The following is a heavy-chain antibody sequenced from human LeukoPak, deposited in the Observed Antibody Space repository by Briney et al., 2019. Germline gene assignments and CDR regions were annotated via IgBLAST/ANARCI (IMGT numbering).Heavy chain of an antibody. V-gene: IGHV3-21*01. CDR3: ARDLMTTMTTVDY. Sequence: GGSLRLSCAASGFTFRSYSMNWVRQAPGKGLEWVSSISSSSSYIYYADSVKGRFTISRDNAKNSLYLQMNSLRAEDTAVYYCARDLMTTMTTVDYWGQGTLVTDSS. D-gene: IGHD4-17*01. CDR2: ISSSSSYI. CDR1: GFTFRSYS. J-gene: IGHJ4*02.